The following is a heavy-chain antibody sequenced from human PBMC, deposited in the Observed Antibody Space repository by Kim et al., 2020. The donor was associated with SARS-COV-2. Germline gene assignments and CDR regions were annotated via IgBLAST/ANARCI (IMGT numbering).Heavy chain of an antibody. V-gene: IGHV4-4*02. Sequence: SETLSLTCAVSGGSISSSNWWSWVRQPPGKGLEWIGEIYHSGSTNYNPSLKSRVTISVDKSKNQFSLKLSSVTAADTAVYYCSRVVRGVSEGPYYYYGMDVWGQGTTVTVSS. CDR1: GGSISSSNW. J-gene: IGHJ6*02. CDR2: IYHSGST. CDR3: SRVVRGVSEGPYYYYGMDV. D-gene: IGHD3-10*01.